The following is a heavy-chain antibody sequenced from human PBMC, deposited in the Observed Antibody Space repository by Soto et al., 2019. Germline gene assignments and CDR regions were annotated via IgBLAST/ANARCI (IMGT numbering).Heavy chain of an antibody. CDR3: ARDKSDYGYYYYYYMDV. V-gene: IGHV3-48*01. Sequence: GGSLRLSCAASGFTFSSYSMNWVRQAPGKGLEWVSYISSSSSTIYYADSVKGRFTISRDNAKNSLYLQMNSLRAEDTAVYYCARDKSDYGYYYYYYMDVWGKGTTVTVSS. CDR2: ISSSSSTI. J-gene: IGHJ6*03. CDR1: GFTFSSYS. D-gene: IGHD4-17*01.